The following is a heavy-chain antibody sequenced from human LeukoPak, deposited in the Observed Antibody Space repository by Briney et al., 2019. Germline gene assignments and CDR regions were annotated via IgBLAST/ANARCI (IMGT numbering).Heavy chain of an antibody. CDR3: ARDSYYDSSGYRYYMDV. J-gene: IGHJ6*03. CDR1: GFTFSSYG. Sequence: PGGSLRLSCAASGFTFSSYGMHWVRQAPGKGLEWVAFIRYDGSNKYYADSVKGRFTISRDNSKNTLYLQMNSLRAEDTAVYYCARDSYYDSSGYRYYMDVWGKGTTVTISS. V-gene: IGHV3-30*02. D-gene: IGHD3-22*01. CDR2: IRYDGSNK.